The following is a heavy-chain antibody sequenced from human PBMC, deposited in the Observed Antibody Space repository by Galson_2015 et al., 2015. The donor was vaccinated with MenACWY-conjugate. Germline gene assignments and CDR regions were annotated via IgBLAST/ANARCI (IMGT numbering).Heavy chain of an antibody. D-gene: IGHD5-18*01. Sequence: SLRLSCAGSGFIFTDYDMHWVRQAPGKGLEYVSAISTYGGSTYYADSVKGRFTLSRDNSKTMLFLQMGSLRVEDTAVYYCARKDGATYGYNDYWGQGTLVIVSS. J-gene: IGHJ4*02. V-gene: IGHV3-64*02. CDR1: GFIFTDYD. CDR2: ISTYGGST. CDR3: ARKDGATYGYNDY.